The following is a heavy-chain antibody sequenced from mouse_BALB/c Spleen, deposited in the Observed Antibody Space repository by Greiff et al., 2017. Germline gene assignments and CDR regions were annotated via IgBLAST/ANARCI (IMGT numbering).Heavy chain of an antibody. CDR3: ARGAIYDGYSFAY. CDR2: ISSGGST. J-gene: IGHJ3*01. Sequence: EVQGVESGGGLVKPGGSLKLSCAASGFTFSSYAMSWVRQTPEKRLEWVASISSGGSTYYPDSVKGRFTISRDNARNILYLQMSSLRSEDTAMYYCARGAIYDGYSFAYWGQGTLVTVSA. CDR1: GFTFSSYA. D-gene: IGHD2-3*01. V-gene: IGHV5-6-5*01.